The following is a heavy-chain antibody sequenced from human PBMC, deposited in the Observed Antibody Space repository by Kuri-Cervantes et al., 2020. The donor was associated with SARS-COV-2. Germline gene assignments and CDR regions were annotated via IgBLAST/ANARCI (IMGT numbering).Heavy chain of an antibody. D-gene: IGHD3-3*01. V-gene: IGHV4-61*01. J-gene: IGHJ6*02. CDR3: ARVGALLSGLAYYYYGMDV. CDR2: IYYSGST. Sequence: SGPTLVKPTETLTLTCTVSGFSLSNPKMGVSWIRQPPGKGLEWIGYIYYSGSTNYNPSLKSRVTISVDTSKNQFSLKLSSVTAADTAVYYCARVGALLSGLAYYYYGMDVWGQGTTVTVSS. CDR1: GFSLSNPKMG.